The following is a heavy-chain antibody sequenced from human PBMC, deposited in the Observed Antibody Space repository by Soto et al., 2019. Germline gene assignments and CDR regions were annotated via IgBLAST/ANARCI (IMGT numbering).Heavy chain of an antibody. J-gene: IGHJ4*02. V-gene: IGHV3-53*01. CDR1: GFIVSRNY. D-gene: IGHD2-2*01. Sequence: GGSLRLSCAASGFIVSRNYMSWVRQAPGKGLEWVSIIYTDGSTYYADSVKGRFTISRDNSKNTLYLQMNSLRAEDTAVYYCARVTLGYCISTSCFYDYWGQGTLVTVSS. CDR3: ARVTLGYCISTSCFYDY. CDR2: IYTDGST.